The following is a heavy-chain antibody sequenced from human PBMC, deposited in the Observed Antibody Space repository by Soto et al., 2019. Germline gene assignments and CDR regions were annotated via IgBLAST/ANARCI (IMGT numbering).Heavy chain of an antibody. CDR1: GLTFSSYG. Sequence: GGSLRLSCAGSGLTFSSYGMHWVRQAPGKGLEWVAVISYDGSDKYYGDSVKGRFTISRDDSKSTVYLQMNSLRAEDTAVYYWAGVLVLNSTQPWGKGTLSPVSP. D-gene: IGHD3-22*01. CDR3: AGVLVLNSTQP. J-gene: IGHJ1*01. V-gene: IGHV3-30*03. CDR2: ISYDGSDK.